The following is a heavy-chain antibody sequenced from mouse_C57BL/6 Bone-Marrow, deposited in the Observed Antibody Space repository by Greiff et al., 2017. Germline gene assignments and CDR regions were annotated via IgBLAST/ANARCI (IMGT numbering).Heavy chain of an antibody. CDR2: ISSGGSYT. D-gene: IGHD2-12*01. CDR1: GFTFSSYG. CDR3: ARNDGFAY. V-gene: IGHV5-6*01. J-gene: IGHJ3*01. Sequence: EVKLMESGGDLVKPGGSLKLSCAASGFTFSSYGMSWVRQTPDKRLEWVATISSGGSYTYYPDSVKGRFTISRDNAKNTLYLQMSSLKSEDTAMYYCARNDGFAYWGQGTLVTVSA.